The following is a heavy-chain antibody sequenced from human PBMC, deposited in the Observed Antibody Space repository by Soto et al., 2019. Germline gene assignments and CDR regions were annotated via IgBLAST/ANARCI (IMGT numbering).Heavy chain of an antibody. Sequence: GGSLRLSCEASGFTFSSYAMSWVRQAPGKGLEWASAISGSGGGTNYAQKFQGWVTMTRDTSISTAYMELSRLRSDDTAVYYCARGPRVVPAEWFDPWGQGTLVTVSS. V-gene: IGHV3-23*01. D-gene: IGHD2-2*01. J-gene: IGHJ5*02. CDR3: ARGPRVVPAEWFDP. CDR2: ISGSGGGT. CDR1: GFTFSSYA.